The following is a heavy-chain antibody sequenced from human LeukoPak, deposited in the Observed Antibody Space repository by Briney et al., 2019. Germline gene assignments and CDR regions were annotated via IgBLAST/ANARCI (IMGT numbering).Heavy chain of an antibody. D-gene: IGHD6-19*01. V-gene: IGHV3-30*18. J-gene: IGHJ5*02. CDR1: GFTFSSYA. Sequence: GGSLRLSCAASGFTFSSYAMSWVRQAPGKGLEWVAVISYDGSNKYYADSVKGRFTISRDNSKNTLYLQMNSLRAEDTAVYYCAKQVDPASGWYESNWFDPWGQGTLVTVSS. CDR2: ISYDGSNK. CDR3: AKQVDPASGWYESNWFDP.